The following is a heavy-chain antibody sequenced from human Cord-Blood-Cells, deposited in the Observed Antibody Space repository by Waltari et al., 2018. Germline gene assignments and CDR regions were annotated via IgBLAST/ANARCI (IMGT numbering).Heavy chain of an antibody. J-gene: IGHJ4*02. Sequence: QVQLVQSGAEVKKPGAAVQVSCKASGYTFTGYYMHWLRQARGQGLEWRGWINPNSGGTNYAQTFQGWVTMTRDTSISTAYMELSRLGSDDTAVYYCARGPCQTGDYFDYWGQGTLVTVSS. D-gene: IGHD7-27*01. CDR3: ARGPCQTGDYFDY. V-gene: IGHV1-2*04. CDR2: INPNSGGT. CDR1: GYTFTGYY.